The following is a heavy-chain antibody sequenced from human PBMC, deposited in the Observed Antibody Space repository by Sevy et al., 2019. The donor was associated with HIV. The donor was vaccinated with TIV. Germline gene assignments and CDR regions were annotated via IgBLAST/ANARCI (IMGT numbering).Heavy chain of an antibody. CDR3: ARVYIVATNWFDP. D-gene: IGHD5-12*01. V-gene: IGHV4-31*03. J-gene: IGHJ5*02. CDR2: IYYSGST. Sequence: SETLSLSCTVSGGSISSGGYYWSWIRQHPGKGLEWIGYIYYSGSTYYNPSLKSRVTISVDTSKNQFSLKLSSVTAADTAVYYCARVYIVATNWFDPWGQGTLVTVSS. CDR1: GGSISSGGYY.